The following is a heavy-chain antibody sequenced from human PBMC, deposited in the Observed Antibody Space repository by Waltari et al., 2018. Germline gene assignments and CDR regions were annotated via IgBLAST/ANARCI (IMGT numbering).Heavy chain of an antibody. CDR2: IYTSGST. CDR1: GGSISSGSYY. J-gene: IGHJ6*02. V-gene: IGHV4-61*02. CDR3: ARAHTDILTGYYYYGMDV. D-gene: IGHD3-9*01. Sequence: QAQLQESGPGLVKPSQTLSLTCTVSGGSISSGSYYWSRIRPPAGKGLEWIGRIYTSGSTNYNPSLKSRVTISVDTSKNQFSLKLSSVTAADTAVYYCARAHTDILTGYYYYGMDVWGQGTTVTVSS.